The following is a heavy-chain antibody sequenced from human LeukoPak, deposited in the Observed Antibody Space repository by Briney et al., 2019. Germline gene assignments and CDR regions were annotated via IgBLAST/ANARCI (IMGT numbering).Heavy chain of an antibody. CDR3: ARSPGVWNEYGRLEY. D-gene: IGHD1-1*01. V-gene: IGHV4-31*03. CDR2: MFYTGST. CDR1: GDSISSGGHY. J-gene: IGHJ4*02. Sequence: SETLSLTCTVSGDSISSGGHYWNWIRQRPGKGLEWIGYMFYTGSTYYNPSLKSRVAISVDTSKNQFSLKLSSVTAADTAVYYCARSPGVWNEYGRLEYWGQGALVTVSS.